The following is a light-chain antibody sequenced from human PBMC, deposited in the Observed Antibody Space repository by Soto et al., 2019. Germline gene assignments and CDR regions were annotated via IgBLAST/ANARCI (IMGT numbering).Light chain of an antibody. Sequence: QSVLTKPPSVSGTPGQRVSISCSGSTSNIGINTVNWYQQLPGTAPKLLIYSNTQRPSGVPERFSGSKSGTSASLAISGLRSEDEADYYCAAWDDALGGLVVFGGGTKLTVL. J-gene: IGLJ2*01. CDR2: SNT. V-gene: IGLV1-44*01. CDR1: TSNIGINT. CDR3: AAWDDALGGLVV.